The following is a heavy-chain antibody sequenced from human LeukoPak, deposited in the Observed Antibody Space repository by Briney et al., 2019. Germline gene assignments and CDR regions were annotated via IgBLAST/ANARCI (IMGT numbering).Heavy chain of an antibody. V-gene: IGHV4-59*08. CDR3: ARQGVGATADYYYGMDV. CDR1: GGSISSYY. CDR2: IYYSGST. J-gene: IGHJ6*02. Sequence: PSETLSLTCTVSGGSISSYYWSWIRQPPGKGLEWIGYIYYSGSTNYNPSLKSRVTISVDTSKNQFSLKLSSVTAADTAVYYCARQGVGATADYYYGMDVWGQGTTVTVSS. D-gene: IGHD1-26*01.